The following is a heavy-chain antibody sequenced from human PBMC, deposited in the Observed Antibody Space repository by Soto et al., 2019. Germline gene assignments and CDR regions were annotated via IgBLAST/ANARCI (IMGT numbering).Heavy chain of an antibody. V-gene: IGHV3-74*01. J-gene: IGHJ5*02. Sequence: MQMVESGAGSVQPGGSLRLSGAASGFPFSHYWMHWVRQTPGKGLVWVSRINPAGTITNYADSVEGRFTISRDNADSALFLQMNSLSAEDTAIYYCTSDTFGLRDTWGQGTLVTVSS. D-gene: IGHD3-16*01. CDR1: GFPFSHYW. CDR2: INPAGTIT. CDR3: TSDTFGLRDT.